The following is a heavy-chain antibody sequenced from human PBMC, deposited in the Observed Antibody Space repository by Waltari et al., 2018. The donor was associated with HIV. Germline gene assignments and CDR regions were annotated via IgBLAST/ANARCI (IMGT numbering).Heavy chain of an antibody. CDR2: INSGSGHT. D-gene: IGHD2-15*01. J-gene: IGHJ4*01. V-gene: IGHV1-2*06. CDR3: ARGEDMSLTHLPPGFRLQF. Sequence: QTLLVQSASEVRARGASGTITCKTSGDTSTTHFISWFRQAPGQGLEWLGRINSGSGHTTYSQTIQTRVTMPRDTSSASAYMELTRLTSADTATYFCARGEDMSLTHLPPGFRLQFWGQGSLVSVSS. CDR1: GDTSTTHF.